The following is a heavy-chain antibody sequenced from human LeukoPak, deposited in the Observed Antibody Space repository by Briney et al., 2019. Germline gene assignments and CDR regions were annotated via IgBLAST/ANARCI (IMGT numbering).Heavy chain of an antibody. Sequence: TGGSLRLSCAASGFTVSSNYMSWVRQAPGKGLEWVSVIYTGGSTYYADSVKGRFTISRDNSKNTLYLQMNSLRAEDTAVYYCYSMIVVTIRLINVYWGQGTLVTVSS. V-gene: IGHV3-66*01. CDR2: IYTGGST. CDR1: GFTVSSNY. D-gene: IGHD3-22*01. J-gene: IGHJ4*02. CDR3: YSMIVVTIRLINVY.